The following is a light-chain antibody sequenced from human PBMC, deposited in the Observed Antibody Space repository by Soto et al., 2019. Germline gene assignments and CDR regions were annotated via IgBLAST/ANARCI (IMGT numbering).Light chain of an antibody. V-gene: IGKV1-9*01. CDR1: QGISSY. CDR2: AAS. Sequence: DIQLTQSPSFLSASVGDRVTITGRASQGISSYLAWYQQKPGKAPKLLIYAASTLQSGVPSRFSGSGSGTEFTLTISSLQPEDFATYYCQKATFGQGTRLEIK. CDR3: QKAT. J-gene: IGKJ5*01.